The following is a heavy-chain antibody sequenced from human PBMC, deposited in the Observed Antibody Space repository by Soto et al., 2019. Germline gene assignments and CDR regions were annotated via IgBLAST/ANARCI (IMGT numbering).Heavy chain of an antibody. Sequence: PGGSLRLSCAASGFTFSSYWMSWVRQAPGKGLEWVANIKQDGSEKYYVDSVKGRFTISRDNAKNSLYLQMNSLRAEDTAVYYCARGGDYGSGSFDYWGQGTLVTVSS. CDR2: IKQDGSEK. CDR1: GFTFSSYW. J-gene: IGHJ4*02. V-gene: IGHV3-7*01. CDR3: ARGGDYGSGSFDY. D-gene: IGHD3-10*01.